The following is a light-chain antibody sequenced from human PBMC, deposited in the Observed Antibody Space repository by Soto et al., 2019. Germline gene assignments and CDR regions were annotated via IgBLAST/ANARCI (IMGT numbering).Light chain of an antibody. Sequence: EIVLTQSPGTLSLSPGERATLSCRARQSVSNNYLVWYLQKPGQAPRPIIYDATTRATGIPVSFSGSGSGTEFTLTISSLQSEDVGVYYCQQYDNWPPKTFGGGTKVDIK. CDR2: DAT. CDR1: QSVSNN. J-gene: IGKJ4*01. CDR3: QQYDNWPPKT. V-gene: IGKV3-15*01.